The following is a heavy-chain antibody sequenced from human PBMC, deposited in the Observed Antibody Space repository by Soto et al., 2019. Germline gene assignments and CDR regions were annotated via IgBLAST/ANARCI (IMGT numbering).Heavy chain of an antibody. CDR2: MNPNSGNT. J-gene: IGHJ4*02. CDR1: GYTFTSYD. CDR3: ARTLRFLDSPITDY. D-gene: IGHD3-3*01. Sequence: GASVKVSCKASGYTFTSYDINWVRQATGQGLEWMGWMNPNSGNTGYAQKFQGRVTISKDTSKNQVVLTMTNMDPVDTATYYCARTLRFLDSPITDYWGQGTLVTVSS. V-gene: IGHV1-8*01.